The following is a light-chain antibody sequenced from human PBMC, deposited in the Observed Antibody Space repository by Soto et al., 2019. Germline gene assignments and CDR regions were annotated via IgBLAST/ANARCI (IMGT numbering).Light chain of an antibody. J-gene: IGLJ1*01. CDR1: SSDVGDYNS. Sequence: QSVLTQPRSVSGSPGQSVTVSCIGTSSDVGDYNSVSWYQQHPGKAPKLMIYDVSKRPSGVPDRFSGSKSGNTASLTISGLQAEDEVDYYCCSYTSTSTHVFGTGTKVTVL. CDR2: DVS. CDR3: CSYTSTSTHV. V-gene: IGLV2-11*01.